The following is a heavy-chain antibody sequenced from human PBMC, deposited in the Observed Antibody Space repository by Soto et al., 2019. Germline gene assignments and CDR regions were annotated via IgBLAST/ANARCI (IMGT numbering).Heavy chain of an antibody. D-gene: IGHD2-15*01. CDR2: IYYSAAS. J-gene: IGHJ4*02. CDR3: TSAAEVDCDGGGCYSGYFLH. V-gene: IGHV4-59*01. CDR1: GGSIGKYY. Sequence: QVQLQESGPGLMKPSETLSLTCTVSGGSIGKYYWSWIRQPPGKGLEWIGYIYYSAASTHNPALKSRLTLSVDSSRNQFSLKLRSVTAADTAVYYCTSAAEVDCDGGGCYSGYFLHWGPGILVTVSS.